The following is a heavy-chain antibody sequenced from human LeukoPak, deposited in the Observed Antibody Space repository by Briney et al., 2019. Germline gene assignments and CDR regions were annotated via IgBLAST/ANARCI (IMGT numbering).Heavy chain of an antibody. D-gene: IGHD3-22*01. CDR3: ARVRPRGYYDSSGYYYEYSDAFDI. CDR2: IYSGGST. CDR1: GFTVSSNY. V-gene: IGHV3-66*01. J-gene: IGHJ3*02. Sequence: PGGSLRLSCAASGFTVSSNYMSWVRQAPGKGLEWVSVIYSGGSTYYADSVKGRFTVSRDNSKNTLYLQMNSLRAEDTAVYYCARVRPRGYYDSSGYYYEYSDAFDIWGQGTMVTVSS.